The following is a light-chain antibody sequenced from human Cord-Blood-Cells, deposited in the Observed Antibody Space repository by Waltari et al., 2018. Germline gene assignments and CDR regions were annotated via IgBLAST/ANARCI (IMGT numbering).Light chain of an antibody. CDR1: QSISSY. Sequence: STMTPSPSSLSASVGHIVTISCRASQSISSYLNWYQQKPGKAPKLLIYSPSSLQSGVPSRFSGSGSGTDFTRTISSLQPEDFATYYCQQSYSTPPVTFGGGTKVEIK. V-gene: IGKV1-39*01. CDR2: SPS. CDR3: QQSYSTPPVT. J-gene: IGKJ4*01.